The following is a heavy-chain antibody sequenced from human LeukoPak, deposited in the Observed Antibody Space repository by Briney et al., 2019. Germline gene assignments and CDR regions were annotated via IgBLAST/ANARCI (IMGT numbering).Heavy chain of an antibody. CDR3: AREGEGVVAPAAIGAFDI. D-gene: IGHD2-2*02. Sequence: ASVKVSCKASGYTFTSYGISWVRQAPGQGLEWMGWISAYNGNTNYAQKLQGRVTMTTDTSTSTAYMGLRSLRSDDTAVYYCAREGEGVVAPAAIGAFDIWGQGTMVTVSS. V-gene: IGHV1-18*01. J-gene: IGHJ3*02. CDR1: GYTFTSYG. CDR2: ISAYNGNT.